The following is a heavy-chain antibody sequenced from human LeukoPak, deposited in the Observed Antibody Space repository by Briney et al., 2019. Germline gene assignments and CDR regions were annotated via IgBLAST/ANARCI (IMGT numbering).Heavy chain of an antibody. Sequence: GASVKVSYKASGYTFTGYYMHWVRQAPGQGLEWMGWINPNSGGTNYAQKFQGRVTMTRDTSISTAYMELSRLRSDDTAVYYCARDPPSTGIAGATHWGQGTLVTVSS. D-gene: IGHD1-26*01. CDR1: GYTFTGYY. J-gene: IGHJ4*02. CDR3: ARDPPSTGIAGATH. CDR2: INPNSGGT. V-gene: IGHV1-2*02.